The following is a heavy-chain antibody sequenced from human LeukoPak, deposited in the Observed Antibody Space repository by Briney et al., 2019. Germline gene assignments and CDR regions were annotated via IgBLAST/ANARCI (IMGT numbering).Heavy chain of an antibody. CDR3: ARASMTDSPWGLRFDY. J-gene: IGHJ4*02. V-gene: IGHV4-4*07. CDR1: GGSINNYY. CDR2: IYSSGST. Sequence: SETLSLTCTVSGGSINNYYWSWIRQPAGKGLEWIWIIYSSGSTSYNPSLKSRVTMSVDTSKNQFSLKLSSVTAADTAVYYCARASMTDSPWGLRFDYWGQGTLVTVSS. D-gene: IGHD2/OR15-2a*01.